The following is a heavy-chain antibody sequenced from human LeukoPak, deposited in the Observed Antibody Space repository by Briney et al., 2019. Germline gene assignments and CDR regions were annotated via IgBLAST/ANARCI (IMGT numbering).Heavy chain of an antibody. CDR2: ISAYNGNT. V-gene: IGHV1-18*01. J-gene: IGHJ4*02. CDR3: ARAPHYYDSSGYGY. Sequence: ASVKVSCKASGYTFTSYGISWVRQAPGQGLEWMGWISAYNGNTNYAQKLQGRVTMTTDTSTSTAYMGLRSLRSDDTAVYHCARAPHYYDSSGYGYWGQGTLVTVSS. CDR1: GYTFTSYG. D-gene: IGHD3-22*01.